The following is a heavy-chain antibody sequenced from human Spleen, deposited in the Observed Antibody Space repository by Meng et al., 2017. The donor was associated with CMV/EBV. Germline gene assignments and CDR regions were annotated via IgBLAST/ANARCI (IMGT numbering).Heavy chain of an antibody. CDR3: ARSTAIFGVVIIPGQVGT. J-gene: IGHJ5*02. D-gene: IGHD3-3*01. CDR1: GGDVSSPSHN. V-gene: IGHV4-39*01. CDR2: INHGGST. Sequence: SETLSLTCTVSGGDVSSPSHNWSWIRQPPGKGLEWIGEINHGGSTYYNPSLKSRVTISVDTSKNQFSLKLSSVTAADTAVYYCARSTAIFGVVIIPGQVGTWGQGTLVTVSS.